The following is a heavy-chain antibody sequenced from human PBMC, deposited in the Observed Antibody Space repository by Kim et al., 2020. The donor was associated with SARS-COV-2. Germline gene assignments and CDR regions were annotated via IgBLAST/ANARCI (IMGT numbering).Heavy chain of an antibody. V-gene: IGHV3-23*01. CDR3: AGHSSSWYGSFDY. Sequence: YAASGKGRFTISRDNSKNELYLQMNSLRAEDTAVYYCAGHSSSWYGSFDYWGQGTLVTVSS. J-gene: IGHJ4*02. D-gene: IGHD6-13*01.